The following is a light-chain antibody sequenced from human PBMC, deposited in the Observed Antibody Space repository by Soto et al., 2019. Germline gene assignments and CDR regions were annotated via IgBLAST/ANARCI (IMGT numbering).Light chain of an antibody. CDR1: QNINFY. CDR2: AAS. J-gene: IGKJ4*01. V-gene: IGKV1-39*01. CDR3: QQSYDTPT. Sequence: DIQMTQSPSSLSASVGDRVTITCRASQNINFYLNWFQRKPGKAPKVLIYAASSLQVGVQSRFSGSGSGTDFTLTISSLQPEDFATYFCQQSYDTPTFGGGTKVDIK.